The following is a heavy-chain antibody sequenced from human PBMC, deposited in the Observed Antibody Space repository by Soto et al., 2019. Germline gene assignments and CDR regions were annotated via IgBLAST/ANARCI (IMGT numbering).Heavy chain of an antibody. CDR2: MSGSSSTT. J-gene: IGHJ4*02. CDR3: AKNQERELPRVIDF. D-gene: IGHD1-7*01. CDR1: GLTFSNYA. Sequence: GGSLRLSCATSGLTFSNYAMSWVRQAPGGRLEWVSSMSGSSSTTYYADSVKGRFTISRDRSKNALYLQMSSLRAEDTALYYCAKNQERELPRVIDFWGQGTLVTVSS. V-gene: IGHV3-23*01.